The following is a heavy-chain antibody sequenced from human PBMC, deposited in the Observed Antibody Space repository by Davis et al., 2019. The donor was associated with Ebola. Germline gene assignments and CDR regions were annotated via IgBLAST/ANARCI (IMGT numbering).Heavy chain of an antibody. J-gene: IGHJ5*02. CDR3: ARDITMIVGGWFDP. CDR2: IIPIFGTA. D-gene: IGHD3-22*01. V-gene: IGHV1-69*05. Sequence: SVKVSCKASGGTFSSYAISWVRQAPGQGLEWMGGIIPIFGTANYAQKLQGRVTMTTDTSTSTAYMELRSLRSDDTAVYYCARDITMIVGGWFDPWGQGTLVTVSS. CDR1: GGTFSSYA.